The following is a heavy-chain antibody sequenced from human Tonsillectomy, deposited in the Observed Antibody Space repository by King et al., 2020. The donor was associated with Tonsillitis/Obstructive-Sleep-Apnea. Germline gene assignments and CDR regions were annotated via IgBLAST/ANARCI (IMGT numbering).Heavy chain of an antibody. V-gene: IGHV1-3*01. Sequence: QLVQSGAEVKKPGASVKVSCKASGYTFTNSAMHWVRQAPGHSLEWLGWIKAGTGNTKYSQNFQGRVAITRDTSASTAYMELSSLRSEDTAIYYCARDRNYFDFWGQGTLVTVSS. CDR3: ARDRNYFDF. J-gene: IGHJ4*02. CDR1: GYTFTNSA. CDR2: IKAGTGNT.